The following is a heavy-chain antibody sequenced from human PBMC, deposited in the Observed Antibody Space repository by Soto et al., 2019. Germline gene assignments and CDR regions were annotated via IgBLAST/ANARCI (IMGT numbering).Heavy chain of an antibody. J-gene: IGHJ4*02. CDR2: ISAYNGNT. CDR1: GYTFTSYG. D-gene: IGHD3-9*01. V-gene: IGHV1-18*01. Sequence: ASVKGSCKASGYTFTSYGINWVRQAPGQGLEWMGWISAYNGNTNYAQKLQGRVTMTTDTSTSTAYMKLRSLRSDDTAVYYCAMIPYYDILTGSLPHRGNYFDYWGQGSLVTVSS. CDR3: AMIPYYDILTGSLPHRGNYFDY.